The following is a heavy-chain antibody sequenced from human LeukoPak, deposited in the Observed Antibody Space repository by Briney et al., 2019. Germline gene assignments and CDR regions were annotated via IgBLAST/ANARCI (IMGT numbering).Heavy chain of an antibody. CDR3: ARLSTYYYDSSGYYFFDY. CDR1: GGSISSYY. J-gene: IGHJ4*02. CDR2: IYHSGST. D-gene: IGHD3-22*01. V-gene: IGHV4-59*08. Sequence: SETLSLTCTVSGGSISSYYWSWIRQPPGKGLEWIGYIYHSGSTNYNPSLKSRVTISVDTSKNQFSLKLSSVTAADTAVYYCARLSTYYYDSSGYYFFDYWGQGTLVTVSS.